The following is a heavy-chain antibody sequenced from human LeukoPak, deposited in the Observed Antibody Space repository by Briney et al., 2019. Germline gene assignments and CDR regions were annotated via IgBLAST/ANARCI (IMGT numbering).Heavy chain of an antibody. V-gene: IGHV3-21*01. J-gene: IGHJ4*02. CDR2: ISSSSSYI. Sequence: PGGSLRLSCAASGFTFSSYSMNWVRQAPGKGLEWVSSISSSSSYIYYADSVKGRFTISRDNAKNSLYLQMNSLRAEDTAVYYCARGALLWFGELYGYWGQGTLVTVSS. D-gene: IGHD3-10*01. CDR3: ARGALLWFGELYGY. CDR1: GFTFSSYS.